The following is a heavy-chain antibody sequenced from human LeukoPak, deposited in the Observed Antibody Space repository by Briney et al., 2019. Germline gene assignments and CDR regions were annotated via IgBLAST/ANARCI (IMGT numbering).Heavy chain of an antibody. J-gene: IGHJ4*02. V-gene: IGHV3-7*01. CDR1: GLTFTTYW. CDR2: IKEDGSAK. Sequence: GGSLRLSCAASGLTFTTYWMTWVRQAPGRGLGWVANIKEDGSAKYYVDSVKGRFTISRDNAKNSLYLQMNSLRVEDTAVYYCARGLYVGKWGQGTLVTVSS. CDR3: ARGLYVGK. D-gene: IGHD3-16*01.